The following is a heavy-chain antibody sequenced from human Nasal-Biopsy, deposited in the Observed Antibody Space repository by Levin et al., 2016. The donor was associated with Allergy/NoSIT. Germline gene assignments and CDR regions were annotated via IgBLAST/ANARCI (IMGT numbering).Heavy chain of an antibody. V-gene: IGHV4-39*01. CDR1: GGYISSGNYY. CDR3: ATFHAMVSFSDY. D-gene: IGHD5-18*01. CDR2: IYYSATI. J-gene: IGHJ4*02. Sequence: SETLSLTCTVSGGYISSGNYYWGWIRQPPGKGLEWIGSIYYSATINYNPSLKSRVTMSVDTSKNQFSLKLSSVTAADTAVYYCATFHAMVSFSDYWGQGTLVTVSS.